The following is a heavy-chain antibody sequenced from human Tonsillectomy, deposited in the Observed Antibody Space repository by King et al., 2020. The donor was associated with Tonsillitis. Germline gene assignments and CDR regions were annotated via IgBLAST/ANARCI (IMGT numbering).Heavy chain of an antibody. J-gene: IGHJ4*02. Sequence: QLVQSGAEVKKPGASVKVSCTTSGYTFISYDINWVRQATGQGLEWVGWMNPKSGNTGYAQKFEGRVTMTRNTSINTAYMELSILTSEDTAVYYCARGSWPDCSTGSCRYHVESCGQGTLVTVSS. CDR2: MNPKSGNT. D-gene: IGHD2-15*01. CDR3: ARGSWPDCSTGSCRYHVES. V-gene: IGHV1-8*01. CDR1: GYTFISYD.